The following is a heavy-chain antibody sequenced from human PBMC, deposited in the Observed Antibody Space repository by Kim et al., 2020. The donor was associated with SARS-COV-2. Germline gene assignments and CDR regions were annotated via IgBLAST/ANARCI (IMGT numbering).Heavy chain of an antibody. Sequence: GSLRLSCAASGFTFSSYAMSWVRQAPGKGLEWVSAISGSGGSTYYADSVKGRFTISRDNSKNTLYLQMNSLRAEDTAVYYCANTGYYYDSSGYPDYWGQGTLVTVSS. CDR3: ANTGYYYDSSGYPDY. V-gene: IGHV3-23*01. CDR2: ISGSGGST. D-gene: IGHD3-22*01. J-gene: IGHJ4*02. CDR1: GFTFSSYA.